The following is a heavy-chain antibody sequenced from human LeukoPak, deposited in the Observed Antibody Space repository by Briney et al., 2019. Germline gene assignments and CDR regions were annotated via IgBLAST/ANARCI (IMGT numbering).Heavy chain of an antibody. Sequence: GGSLRLSCAASGFTFSSYAMPWVRQAPGKGLEWVAVISYDGSNKYYADSVKGRFTISRDNSKNTLYLQMNSLRAEDTAVYYCARDRPDYGDLWWYWGQGTLVTVSS. J-gene: IGHJ4*02. V-gene: IGHV3-30-3*01. CDR2: ISYDGSNK. CDR1: GFTFSSYA. CDR3: ARDRPDYGDLWWY. D-gene: IGHD4-17*01.